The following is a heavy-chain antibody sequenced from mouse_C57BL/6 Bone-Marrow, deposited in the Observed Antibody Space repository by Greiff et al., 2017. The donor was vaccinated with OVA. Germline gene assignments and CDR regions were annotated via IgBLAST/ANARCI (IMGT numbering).Heavy chain of an antibody. CDR1: GFTFSDYY. CDR2: INYDGSST. J-gene: IGHJ1*03. D-gene: IGHD2-2*01. V-gene: IGHV5-16*01. CDR3: ARSTMVPYWYFDV. Sequence: EVHLVESEGGLVQPGSSMKLSCTASGFTFSDYYMAWVRQVPEKGLEWVANINYDGSSTYYLDSLKSRFIISRDNAKNILYLQMSSLKSEDTATYYCARSTMVPYWYFDVWGTGTTVTVSS.